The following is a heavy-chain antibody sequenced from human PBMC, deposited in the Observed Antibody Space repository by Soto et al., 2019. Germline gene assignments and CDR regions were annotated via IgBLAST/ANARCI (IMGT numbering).Heavy chain of an antibody. V-gene: IGHV4-34*01. J-gene: IGHJ5*02. Sequence: SETLSLTYAVSGGYIRSGGYSWSWIRQPPGKGLEWIGEINHSGSTNYNPSLKSRVTISVDTSKNQFSLKLSSVTAADTAVYYCARAAGQQLVRGWFDPWGQGTLVTVSS. CDR3: ARAAGQQLVRGWFDP. CDR2: INHSGST. D-gene: IGHD6-13*01. CDR1: GGYIRSGGYS.